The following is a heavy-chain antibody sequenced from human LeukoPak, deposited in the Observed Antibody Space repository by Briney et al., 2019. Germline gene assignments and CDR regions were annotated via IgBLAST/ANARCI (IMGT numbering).Heavy chain of an antibody. D-gene: IGHD6-19*01. CDR3: AKDAFSSGWSYFDY. Sequence: GGSLRLSCAASGLTFSSYGMTWVRQAPGKGLEWVSSIHNGGSSTYYADSVKGRFTISRDNSKNTLYLQMNSLRAEDTAVYYCAKDAFSSGWSYFDYWGQGTLVTVSS. J-gene: IGHJ4*02. V-gene: IGHV3-23*01. CDR2: IHNGGSST. CDR1: GLTFSSYG.